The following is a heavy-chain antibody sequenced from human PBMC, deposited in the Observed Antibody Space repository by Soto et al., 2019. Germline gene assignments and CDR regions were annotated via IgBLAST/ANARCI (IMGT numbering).Heavy chain of an antibody. CDR2: ISSSGSTI. V-gene: IGHV3-11*01. D-gene: IGHD3-9*01. Sequence: GGSLRLSCAASGFTFSDYYMSWIRQAPGKGLEWVSYISSSGSTIYYADSVKGRFTISRDNAKNSLYLQMNSLRAEDTAVYCCASTRKKVLRYFDWLPRPFFDYWGQGTLVTVSS. CDR3: ASTRKKVLRYFDWLPRPFFDY. J-gene: IGHJ4*02. CDR1: GFTFSDYY.